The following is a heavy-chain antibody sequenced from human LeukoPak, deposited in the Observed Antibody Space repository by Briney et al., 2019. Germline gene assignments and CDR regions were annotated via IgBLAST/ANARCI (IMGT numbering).Heavy chain of an antibody. CDR3: ARDRGVLRYFDWFDP. CDR1: GYTFTSYY. D-gene: IGHD3-9*01. CDR2: INPSGGST. V-gene: IGHV1-46*01. Sequence: RASVKVSCKASGYTFTSYYMHWVRQAPGQGLEWMGIINPSGGSTSYAQKFQGRVTMTRDTSTSTVYMELSSLRSEDTAVYYCARDRGVLRYFDWFDPWGQGTLVTVSS. J-gene: IGHJ5*02.